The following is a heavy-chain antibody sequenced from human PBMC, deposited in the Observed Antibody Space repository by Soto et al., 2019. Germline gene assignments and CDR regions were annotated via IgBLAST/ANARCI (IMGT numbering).Heavy chain of an antibody. CDR3: AKASGYSSGWCDN. V-gene: IGHV3-74*01. D-gene: IGHD6-19*01. CDR1: GFTFSSKW. J-gene: IGHJ4*02. CDR2: INNDGSST. Sequence: GSLRLSCAASGFTFSSKWMHWVRQAPGKGLVWVSRINNDGSSTSYADSVKGRFTISRDNAKSTLYLQMNSLRAEDTAVYYCAKASGYSSGWCDNWGQGTLVTVSS.